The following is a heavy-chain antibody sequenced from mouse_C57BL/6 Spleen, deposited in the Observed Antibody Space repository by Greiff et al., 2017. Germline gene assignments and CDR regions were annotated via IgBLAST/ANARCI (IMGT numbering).Heavy chain of an antibody. CDR1: GYTFTDYE. J-gene: IGHJ2*01. V-gene: IGHV1-15*01. D-gene: IGHD2-3*01. CDR3: TRRRTGYDGYYYFDD. CDR2: IDPETGGT. Sequence: QVQLKESGAELVRPGASVTLSCKASGYTFTDYEMHWVKQTPVHGLEWIGAIDPETGGTAYNQKFKGKAILTADKSSSTAYMELRSLTSEDSAVYYCTRRRTGYDGYYYFDDRGQGTTLTVSS.